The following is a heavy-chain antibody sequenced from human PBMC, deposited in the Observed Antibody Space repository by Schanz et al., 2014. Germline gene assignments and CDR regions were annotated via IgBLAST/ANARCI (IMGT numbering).Heavy chain of an antibody. CDR2: IYSSGST. CDR3: AKAGSGWSTAGYYY. Sequence: EVQLVESGGGLVQPGGSLRLSCAASGFTVSNSYIHWVRQAPGKGLEWVSTIYSSGSTYYADSVRGRFTISRDNSKNTLDLQMNSLRAEDTAIYYCAKAGSGWSTAGYYYWGQGTLVAVSS. V-gene: IGHV3-53*01. J-gene: IGHJ4*02. CDR1: GFTVSNSY. D-gene: IGHD6-19*01.